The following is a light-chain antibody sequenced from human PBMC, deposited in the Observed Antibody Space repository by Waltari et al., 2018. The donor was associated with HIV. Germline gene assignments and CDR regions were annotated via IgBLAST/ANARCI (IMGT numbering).Light chain of an antibody. CDR2: GVS. CDR1: SSDIGIFAH. V-gene: IGLV2-18*02. J-gene: IGLJ3*02. CDR3: SSYRSSITLL. Sequence: QSALTQPPSVSGSPGPSVRISCLGPSSDIGIFAHVSWFQQPPSSAPNLLIFGVSTRPSGVPDRFSGSKSGNTASLTISGLQAEDEADYYCSSYRSSITLLFGGGTKLTVL.